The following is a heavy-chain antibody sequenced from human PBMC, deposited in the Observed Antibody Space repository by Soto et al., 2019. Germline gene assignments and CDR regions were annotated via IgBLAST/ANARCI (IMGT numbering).Heavy chain of an antibody. D-gene: IGHD3-9*01. CDR2: ISGSGAIT. V-gene: IGHV3-23*01. CDR3: AKDRQFRSYYESAGHYNN. CDR1: GFTFKNYD. Sequence: EVQLLESGGGLVQPGGSLRLSWVASGFTFKNYDMRWVRQAPGQGLEWVSGISGSGAITYYADSVRGRFTISRDNSKNTLYLQLNSLGAEDTAIYYCAKDRQFRSYYESAGHYNNWGQGTLVTVSS. J-gene: IGHJ4*02.